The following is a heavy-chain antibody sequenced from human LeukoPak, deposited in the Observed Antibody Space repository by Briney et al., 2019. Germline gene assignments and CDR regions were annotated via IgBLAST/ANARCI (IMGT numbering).Heavy chain of an antibody. CDR2: INHGGST. D-gene: IGHD3-10*01. CDR1: GGSFSNNY. CDR3: ARGSSRWFREPTTRGRIDP. Sequence: SETLSLTCGVYGGSFSNNYWSWIRQPPGKGLEWIGEINHGGSTNYNPSLKRRVTISVDTSKNQFSLRLSSVTAADTAVYYCARGSSRWFREPTTRGRIDPWGQGTLVTVSS. V-gene: IGHV4-34*01. J-gene: IGHJ5*02.